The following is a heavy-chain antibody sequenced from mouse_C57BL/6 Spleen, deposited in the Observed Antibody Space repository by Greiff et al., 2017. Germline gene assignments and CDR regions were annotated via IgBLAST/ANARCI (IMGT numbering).Heavy chain of an antibody. CDR1: GYTFTSYG. Sequence: LVESGAELARPGASVKLSCKASGYTFTSYGISWVKQRTGQGLEWIGEIYPRSGNTYYNEKFKGKATLTADKSSSTAYMELRSLTSEDSAVYFCARDWDGDYFDYWGQGTTLTVSS. CDR3: ARDWDGDYFDY. J-gene: IGHJ2*01. CDR2: IYPRSGNT. D-gene: IGHD4-1*01. V-gene: IGHV1-81*01.